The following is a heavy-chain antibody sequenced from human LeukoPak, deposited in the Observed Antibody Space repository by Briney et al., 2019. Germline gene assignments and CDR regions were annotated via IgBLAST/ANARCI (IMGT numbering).Heavy chain of an antibody. CDR2: ISAYNGNT. CDR1: GYTFTNFD. J-gene: IGHJ2*01. D-gene: IGHD2-21*02. Sequence: GASVKVSCKASGYTFTNFDINWVRQAPGQGLEWMGWISAYNGNTNYAQKLQGRVTMTTDTSTSTAYMELRSLRSDDTAVYYCARDGLAYCGGDCYSSRGFDLWGRGTLVTVSS. CDR3: ARDGLAYCGGDCYSSRGFDL. V-gene: IGHV1-18*01.